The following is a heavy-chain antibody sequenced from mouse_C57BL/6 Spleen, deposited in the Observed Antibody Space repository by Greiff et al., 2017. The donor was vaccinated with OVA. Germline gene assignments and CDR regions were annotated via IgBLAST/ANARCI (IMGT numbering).Heavy chain of an antibody. J-gene: IGHJ2*01. V-gene: IGHV1-69*01. CDR1: GYTFTSYW. CDR3: ARGGGDGYY. D-gene: IGHD2-3*01. Sequence: QVQLQQPGAELVMPGASVKLSCKASGYTFTSYWMHWVKQRPGQGLEWIGEIDPSDSYTNYNQKFKGKSTLTVDKSSSTAYMQLSSLTSEDSAVYYCARGGGDGYYWGQGTTLTVSS. CDR2: IDPSDSYT.